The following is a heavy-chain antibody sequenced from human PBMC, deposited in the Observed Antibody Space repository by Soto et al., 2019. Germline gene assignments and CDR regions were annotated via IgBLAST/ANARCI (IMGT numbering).Heavy chain of an antibody. Sequence: GGSLRLSCAASGFTFSSYGMHWVRQAPGKGLEWVAVISYDGSNKYYADSVKGRFTISRDNSKNTLYLQMNSLRAEDTAVYYCAKDLAARPFKNFDYWGQGTLVTVS. J-gene: IGHJ4*02. D-gene: IGHD6-6*01. CDR1: GFTFSSYG. CDR2: ISYDGSNK. V-gene: IGHV3-30*18. CDR3: AKDLAARPFKNFDY.